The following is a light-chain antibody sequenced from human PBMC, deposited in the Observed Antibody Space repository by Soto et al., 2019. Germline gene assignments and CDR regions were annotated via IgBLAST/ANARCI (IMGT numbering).Light chain of an antibody. V-gene: IGKV3-20*01. Sequence: EIGLTQSPATLSSFPGDRVTLSCRASQAVNTRLAWYQQKPGQAPRLLIYGASTRATGIPDRFSGSGSGTDFTLTINRAAPEDFAVYYCQQYVSLPITFGQGTRLEI. J-gene: IGKJ5*01. CDR3: QQYVSLPIT. CDR2: GAS. CDR1: QAVNTR.